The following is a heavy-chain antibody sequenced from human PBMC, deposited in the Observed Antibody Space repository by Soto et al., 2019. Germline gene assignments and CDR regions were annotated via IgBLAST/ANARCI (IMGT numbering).Heavy chain of an antibody. Sequence: KPSETLSLTCAVYGGSFSDYYWSWIRQPPGKGLEWIGEINHSGSTNYNPSLKSRVTISVDTSKNQFSLKLSSVTAADTAVYYCARGLVTPLPYWGQGTLVTVSS. J-gene: IGHJ4*02. CDR1: GGSFSDYY. V-gene: IGHV4-34*01. D-gene: IGHD2-21*02. CDR3: ARGLVTPLPY. CDR2: INHSGST.